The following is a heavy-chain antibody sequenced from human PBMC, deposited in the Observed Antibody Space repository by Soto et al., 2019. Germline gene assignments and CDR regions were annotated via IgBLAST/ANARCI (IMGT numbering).Heavy chain of an antibody. V-gene: IGHV4-30-4*01. Sequence: SETLSLTCTVSGGSISSGDYYWSWIRQPPGKGLEWIGYIYYSGSTYYNPSLKSRVTISVDTSKNQFSLKLSSVTAADTAVYYCARDRVDTAMYGIDVWGQGTPVTVS. D-gene: IGHD5-18*01. CDR3: ARDRVDTAMYGIDV. CDR1: GGSISSGDYY. J-gene: IGHJ6*02. CDR2: IYYSGST.